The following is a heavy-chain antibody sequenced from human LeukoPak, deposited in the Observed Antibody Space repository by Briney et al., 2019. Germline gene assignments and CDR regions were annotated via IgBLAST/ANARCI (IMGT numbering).Heavy chain of an antibody. CDR1: GASINKDY. CDR2: IHPSGIT. J-gene: IGHJ6*04. D-gene: IGHD2/OR15-2a*01. V-gene: IGHV4-4*07. Sequence: SETLSLTCAVSGASINKDYWAWIRQPAGKGLEWIGRIHPSGITHQNPSLRGRVTMSIDASKNQFSLNLSSVTAADTAVYYCVRDEYRDVWGKGTTVTVSS. CDR3: VRDEYRDV.